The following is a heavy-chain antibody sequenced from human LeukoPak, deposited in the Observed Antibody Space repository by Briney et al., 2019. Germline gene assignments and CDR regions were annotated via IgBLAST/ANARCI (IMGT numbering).Heavy chain of an antibody. D-gene: IGHD3-3*01. J-gene: IGHJ4*02. V-gene: IGHV3-48*03. CDR3: ARGGIRFLEL. CDR1: GLFLSSYE. Sequence: GGSLRLSCEASGLFLSSYEMNWVRQAPGKGLEWVSYISPSGGTIYYADSVKGRFTISRDNAKNSLYLQMNSLRAEDTAIYYCARGGIRFLELWGQGTLVTVSS. CDR2: ISPSGGTI.